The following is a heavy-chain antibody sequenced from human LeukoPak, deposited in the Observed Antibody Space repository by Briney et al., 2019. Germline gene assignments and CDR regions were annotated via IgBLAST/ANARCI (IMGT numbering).Heavy chain of an antibody. V-gene: IGHV3-48*03. CDR1: GFTFSSYE. J-gene: IGHJ5*02. CDR2: ISSSGSTI. CDR3: ARDRYCSGGSCYSSFRFDP. Sequence: QPGGSLRLSCAASGFTFSSYEMNWVRQAPGKGLEWVSYISSSGSTIYYADSVKGRFTISRDNAKNSLYMQMNSLRAEDTAVYYCARDRYCSGGSCYSSFRFDPWGQGTLVTVSS. D-gene: IGHD2-15*01.